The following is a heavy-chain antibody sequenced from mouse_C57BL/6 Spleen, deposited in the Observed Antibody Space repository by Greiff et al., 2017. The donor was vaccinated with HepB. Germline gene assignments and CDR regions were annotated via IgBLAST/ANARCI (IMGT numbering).Heavy chain of an antibody. Sequence: VQLQQSDAELVKPGASVKISCKVSGYTFTDHTIHWMKQRPEQGLEWIGYIYPRDGSTKYNEKFKGKATLTADKSSSTAYMQLNSLTSEASAVDFCARAPITTVVAMPLDYWGQGTTLTVSS. J-gene: IGHJ2*01. CDR1: GYTFTDHT. CDR2: IYPRDGST. CDR3: ARAPITTVVAMPLDY. D-gene: IGHD1-1*01. V-gene: IGHV1-78*01.